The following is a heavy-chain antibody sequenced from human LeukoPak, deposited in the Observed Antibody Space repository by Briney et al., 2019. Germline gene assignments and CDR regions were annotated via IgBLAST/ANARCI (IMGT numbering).Heavy chain of an antibody. D-gene: IGHD3-10*01. Sequence: ASVKVSCKASGYTFTSYDINWVRQATGQGLEWMGWMNPNSGNTGYAQKFQGRVTMTRNTSISTAYMELSSLRSEDTAVYYCARVVRKSGSSEYYYGMDVWGQGTTVTVSS. CDR3: ARVVRKSGSSEYYYGMDV. CDR2: MNPNSGNT. CDR1: GYTFTSYD. V-gene: IGHV1-8*01. J-gene: IGHJ6*02.